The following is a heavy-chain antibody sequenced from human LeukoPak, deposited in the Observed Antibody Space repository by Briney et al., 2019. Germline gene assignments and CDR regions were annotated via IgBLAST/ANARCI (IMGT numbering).Heavy chain of an antibody. V-gene: IGHV4-59*08. D-gene: IGHD2-8*01. CDR1: GGSISSYH. Sequence: PSETLSLTCTASGGSISSYHWSWIRQPPGKGLECIGYVYYSGSANYNPSLKSRVTISVDTSKSQFSLKLSSVTAADTAVYYCARSGPNGVGDYYFDYWGQGTLVIVSS. CDR3: ARSGPNGVGDYYFDY. CDR2: VYYSGSA. J-gene: IGHJ4*02.